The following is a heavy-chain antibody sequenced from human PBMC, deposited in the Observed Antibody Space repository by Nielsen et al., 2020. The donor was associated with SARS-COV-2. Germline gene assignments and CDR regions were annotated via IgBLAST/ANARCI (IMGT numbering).Heavy chain of an antibody. CDR2: INGDGGDK. CDR1: GFTFSDYW. D-gene: IGHD4-17*01. CDR3: ARCRRPYQLFSGDYYWYFDL. Sequence: GESLMISCEVSGFTFSDYWMTWVRQAPGKGLEWVAIINGDGGDKYYVDSVKGRFTISRDNAKNSLYLQMSTLMAEDTAVYYCARCRRPYQLFSGDYYWYFDLWGRGTLVTVSS. V-gene: IGHV3-7*01. J-gene: IGHJ2*01.